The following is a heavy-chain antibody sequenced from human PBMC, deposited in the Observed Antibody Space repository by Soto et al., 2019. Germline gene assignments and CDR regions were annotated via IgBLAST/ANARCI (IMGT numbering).Heavy chain of an antibody. D-gene: IGHD2-15*01. Sequence: QVQLVESGGGVVQPGRSLRLSCAASGFTFSSRGMHWVRQAPGKGLEWVALIWADGSSQYYVDSVKGRFTISRDNSRNTLYLQMNSLRAEDTAVYYCATDLGMPSGGRWYSTFFEDWGQGTLVTVSP. V-gene: IGHV3-33*01. J-gene: IGHJ4*02. CDR3: ATDLGMPSGGRWYSTFFED. CDR1: GFTFSSRG. CDR2: IWADGSSQ.